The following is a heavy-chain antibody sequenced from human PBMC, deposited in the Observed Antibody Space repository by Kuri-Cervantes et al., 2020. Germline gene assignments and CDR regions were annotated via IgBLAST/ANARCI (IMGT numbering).Heavy chain of an antibody. CDR3: ARDRVVPAFESLMDWAQYYYYGMDV. Sequence: GESLKISCAASGFTFSSYWMSWVRQAPGKGLEWVANIKQDGSEKYYVDSVKGRFTISRDNAKNSLYLQMNSLRAEETAVYYCARDRVVPAFESLMDWAQYYYYGMDVWGQGTTVTVSS. J-gene: IGHJ6*02. D-gene: IGHD2-2*01. CDR1: GFTFSSYW. CDR2: IKQDGSEK. V-gene: IGHV3-7*01.